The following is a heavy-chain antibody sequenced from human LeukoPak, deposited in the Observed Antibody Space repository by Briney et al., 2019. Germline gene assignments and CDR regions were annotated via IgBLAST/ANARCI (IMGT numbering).Heavy chain of an antibody. V-gene: IGHV3-66*02. Sequence: PGGSLRLSCAASGFTVSSNYMSWVRQAPGKGLEWVSVICSDGRTYYADSVKGRFTISRDNSKNTLYLQMNSLRVEDTALYYCARGYSNYIAWFDPWGQGTLVTVSS. CDR1: GFTVSSNY. CDR3: ARGYSNYIAWFDP. CDR2: ICSDGRT. D-gene: IGHD4-11*01. J-gene: IGHJ5*02.